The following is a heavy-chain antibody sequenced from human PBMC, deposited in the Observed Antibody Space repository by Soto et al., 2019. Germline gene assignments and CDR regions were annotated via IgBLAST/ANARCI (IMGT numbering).Heavy chain of an antibody. D-gene: IGHD3-9*01. CDR1: GYTLTSYY. CDR2: INPSGGST. CDR3: ARGDYDVLTGHYPLDY. J-gene: IGHJ4*02. Sequence: QVQLVQSGAEVKKPGASVKVSCKASGYTLTSYYMHWVRQAPGQGLAWMGIINPSGGSTSYAQNYQGRITMTRDTSTITVYMELSSLRSEVTAVYFCARGDYDVLTGHYPLDYWGQGTLVTVSS. V-gene: IGHV1-46*01.